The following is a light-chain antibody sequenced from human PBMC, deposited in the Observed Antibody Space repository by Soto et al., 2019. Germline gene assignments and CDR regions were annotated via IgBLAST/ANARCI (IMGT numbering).Light chain of an antibody. CDR3: SSYTTTNTWV. J-gene: IGLJ3*02. V-gene: IGLV2-14*01. CDR1: SSDVGSYNY. Sequence: QSALAQPASVSGSPGQSITISCTGTSSDVGSYNYVSWYQHHPGKAPQLILYDVRDRPSGISNRFSGSKSGNTASLTISGLQADDEAHYYCSSYTTTNTWVFGGGTKLTVL. CDR2: DVR.